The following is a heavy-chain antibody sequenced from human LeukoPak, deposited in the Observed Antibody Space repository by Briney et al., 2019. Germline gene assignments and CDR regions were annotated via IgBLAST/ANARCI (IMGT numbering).Heavy chain of an antibody. D-gene: IGHD1-26*01. CDR1: CGSISSYY. CDR3: ARDMVGATHAFDI. Sequence: KPLETLSLTCTVSCGSISSYYWSWIRQPPGKGLEWIGNIYYSGSTNYNPSLKSRVTISVDTSKNQFSLKLSSVTAADTAVYYCARDMVGATHAFDIWGQGTMVTVSS. J-gene: IGHJ3*02. CDR2: IYYSGST. V-gene: IGHV4-59*01.